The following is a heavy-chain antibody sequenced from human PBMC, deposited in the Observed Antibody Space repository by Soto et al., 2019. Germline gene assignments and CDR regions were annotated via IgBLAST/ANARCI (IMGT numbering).Heavy chain of an antibody. V-gene: IGHV4-59*08. Sequence: SETLSLTCTVSGGSISSYYWSWILQPPGKGLEWIGYIYYSWSTNYNPSLKSRVTISVDTSKNQFSLKLSSVTVADTAVYYCARLGGYDSNSPYYYYYYYMDVWGKGTTVTVSS. CDR1: GGSISSYY. CDR3: ARLGGYDSNSPYYYYYYYMDV. CDR2: IYYSWST. D-gene: IGHD5-12*01. J-gene: IGHJ6*03.